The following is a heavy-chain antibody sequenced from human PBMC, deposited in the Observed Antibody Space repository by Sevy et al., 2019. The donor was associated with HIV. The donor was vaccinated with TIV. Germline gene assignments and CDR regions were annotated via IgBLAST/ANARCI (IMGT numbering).Heavy chain of an antibody. CDR3: ARGARGTLPSYYYYTMDI. D-gene: IGHD1-1*01. CDR1: GYTSTNDW. CDR2: IYPGDSDN. Sequence: GESLKISCKGSGYTSTNDWIGWVRQMPGKGLEWMGIIYPGDSDNRYSPSFQGQVTISVDKSISTAYLQWSSLKASDTAIFYCARGARGTLPSYYYYTMDIWGQGTTVTVSS. V-gene: IGHV5-51*01. J-gene: IGHJ6*02.